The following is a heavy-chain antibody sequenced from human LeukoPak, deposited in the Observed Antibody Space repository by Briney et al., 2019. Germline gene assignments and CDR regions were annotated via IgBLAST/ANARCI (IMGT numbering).Heavy chain of an antibody. Sequence: SETLSLTCAVYGGSFSGYYWSWIRQPPGKGLEWSGEINHSGSTNYNPSLKSRVTISVDTSKNQFSLKLSSVTAADTAVYYCARGRGRGYSYGFYYFDYWGQGTLVTVS. CDR1: GGSFSGYY. CDR3: ARGRGRGYSYGFYYFDY. V-gene: IGHV4-34*01. D-gene: IGHD5-18*01. J-gene: IGHJ4*02. CDR2: INHSGST.